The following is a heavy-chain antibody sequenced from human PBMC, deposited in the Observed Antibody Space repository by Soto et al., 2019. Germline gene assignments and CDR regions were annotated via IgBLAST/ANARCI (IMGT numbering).Heavy chain of an antibody. Sequence: PSETLSLTCTVSGGSISSGGYYWSWIRQHPGKGLEWIGYICYSGSTYYNPSLKSRVTISVDTSKNQFSLKLSSVTAADTAVYYCAREGQQLRMDVWGKGTTVTVSS. CDR2: ICYSGST. CDR1: GGSISSGGYY. J-gene: IGHJ6*03. CDR3: AREGQQLRMDV. V-gene: IGHV4-31*03. D-gene: IGHD6-13*01.